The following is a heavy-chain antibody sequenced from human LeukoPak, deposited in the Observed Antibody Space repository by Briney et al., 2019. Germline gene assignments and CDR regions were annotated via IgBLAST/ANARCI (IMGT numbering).Heavy chain of an antibody. Sequence: PGGSLRLSCAASGFTFSSYWMHWVRQAPGKGLEWVSYISSSGSTIYYADSVKGRFTISRDNAKNSLYLQMNSLRAEDTAVYYCAGGNSVEFYCVYWGQGTLVTVSS. CDR1: GFTFSSYW. CDR2: ISSSGSTI. CDR3: AGGNSVEFYCVY. D-gene: IGHD4-23*01. J-gene: IGHJ4*02. V-gene: IGHV3-48*04.